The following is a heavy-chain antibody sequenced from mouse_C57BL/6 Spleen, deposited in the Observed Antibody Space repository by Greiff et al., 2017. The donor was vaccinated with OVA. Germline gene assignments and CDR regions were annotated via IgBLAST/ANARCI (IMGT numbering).Heavy chain of an antibody. J-gene: IGHJ2*01. CDR3: ARLDTTVVASFDY. V-gene: IGHV1-50*01. CDR1: GYTFTSYW. CDR2: IDPSDSYT. D-gene: IGHD1-1*01. Sequence: QVQLQQPGAELVKPGASVKLSCKASGYTFTSYWMQWVKQRPGQGLEWIGEIDPSDSYTNYNQKFKGKATFTVDTSSSTAYMQLSSLTSEDSAVYYCARLDTTVVASFDYWGQGTTLTVSS.